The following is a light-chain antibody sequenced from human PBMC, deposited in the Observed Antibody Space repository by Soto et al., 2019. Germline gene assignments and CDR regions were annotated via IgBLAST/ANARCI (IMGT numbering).Light chain of an antibody. Sequence: ENVLTQSPGTLSLSPGERATLSCRASQSVSSDYLAWYRQRPGQAPRLLIYGASSRAAGIPDRFSGSGSGTDFTLTIRRLEPEDFAVYHCQQYGSSPRTFGQGTKVEVK. CDR1: QSVSSDY. J-gene: IGKJ1*01. CDR2: GAS. V-gene: IGKV3-20*01. CDR3: QQYGSSPRT.